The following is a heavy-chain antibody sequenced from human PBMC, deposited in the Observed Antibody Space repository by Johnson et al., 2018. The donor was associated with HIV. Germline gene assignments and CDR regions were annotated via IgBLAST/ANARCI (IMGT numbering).Heavy chain of an antibody. CDR2: IRYDGTNK. CDR3: AKGSGWYSALDI. Sequence: VQLVESGGGVVQPGGSLKLSCAASGFSLSSFGMHWVRQAPDKGLEWVAFIRYDGTNKYYVESVRGRFTISRDNSKNMLDLQMNSLTTEDTAIYYCAKGSGWYSALDIWGQGTRVTVSS. V-gene: IGHV3-30*02. D-gene: IGHD6-19*01. CDR1: GFSLSSFG. J-gene: IGHJ3*02.